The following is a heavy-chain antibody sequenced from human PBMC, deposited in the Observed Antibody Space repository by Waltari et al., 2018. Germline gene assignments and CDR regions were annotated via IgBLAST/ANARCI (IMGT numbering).Heavy chain of an antibody. D-gene: IGHD5-18*01. CDR2: IYHSGST. J-gene: IGHJ4*02. CDR3: ARVSGWIQLWLWGYFDY. V-gene: IGHV4-38-2*01. CDR1: GYSISRGYY. Sequence: QVQLQESGPGLVKPSETLSLTCAVSGYSISRGYYWGWIRQPPGKGLEWIGSIYHSGSTYYNPSLKSRVTISVDTSKNQFSLKLSSVTAADTAVYYCARVSGWIQLWLWGYFDYWGQGTLVTVSS.